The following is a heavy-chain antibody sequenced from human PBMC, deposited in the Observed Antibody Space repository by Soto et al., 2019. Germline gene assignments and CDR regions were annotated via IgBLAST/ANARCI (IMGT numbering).Heavy chain of an antibody. V-gene: IGHV3-49*03. CDR3: TRVYSGYDRYFDY. J-gene: IGHJ4*02. CDR1: GFTCGDYA. CDR2: IRSKAYGGTT. Sequence: GGSLRLSCTASGFTCGDYAMSWFRQAPGKGLEWVGFIRSKAYGGTTEYAASVKGRFTISRDDSKSIAYLQMNSLKTEDTAVYYCTRVYSGYDRYFDYWGQGTLVTVSS. D-gene: IGHD5-12*01.